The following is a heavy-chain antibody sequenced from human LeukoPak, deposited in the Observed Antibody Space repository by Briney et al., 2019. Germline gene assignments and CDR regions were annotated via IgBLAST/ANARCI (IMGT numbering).Heavy chain of an antibody. D-gene: IGHD1-1*01. CDR3: AHTDWNH. CDR1: GFYLTLSEWG. J-gene: IGHJ4*02. CDR2: IYWDDDK. V-gene: IGHV2-5*02. Sequence: SGPTLVKPTQTLTLTSTFSGFYLTLSEWGGGWIRQPQGKALEWLALIYWDDDKRYSPSLKSRLTITKDTSKNQVVLTMTNMDPVDTATYYCAHTDWNHWGQGTLVTVSS.